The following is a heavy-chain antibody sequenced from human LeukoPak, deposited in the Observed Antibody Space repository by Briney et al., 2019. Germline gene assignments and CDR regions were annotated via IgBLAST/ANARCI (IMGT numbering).Heavy chain of an antibody. D-gene: IGHD5-18*01. CDR3: ARVQEYSYGQPYYYYMDV. CDR2: IIPIFGTA. J-gene: IGHJ6*03. V-gene: IGHV1-69*13. CDR1: GGTFSSYA. Sequence: GASVKVSCKASGGTFSSYAISWVRQAPGQELEWMGGIIPIFGTANYAQKFQGRVTITADESTSTAYMELSSLRSEDTAVYYCARVQEYSYGQPYYYYMDVWGKGTTVTVSS.